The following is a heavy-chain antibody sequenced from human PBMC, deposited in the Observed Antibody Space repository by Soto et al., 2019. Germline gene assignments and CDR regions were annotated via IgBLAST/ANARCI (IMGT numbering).Heavy chain of an antibody. CDR3: ARALLRLGELSFGSFAY. J-gene: IGHJ4*02. V-gene: IGHV1-69*01. CDR2: FIPILGTT. D-gene: IGHD3-16*01. CDR1: GGTFRNHG. Sequence: QVHLVQSGAEVRKPGSSVKVSCKASGGTFRNHGINWVRQAPGQWLEWVGAFIPILGTTNYAPKFQGRVTIAADESTSTAYMQLSSLRSEYSAIYFCARALLRLGELSFGSFAYWGQGALVTASS.